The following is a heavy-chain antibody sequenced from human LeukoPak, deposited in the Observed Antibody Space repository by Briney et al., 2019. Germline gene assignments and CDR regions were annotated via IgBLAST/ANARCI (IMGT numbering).Heavy chain of an antibody. Sequence: ASVKVSCKASGYTFTSYAMHWVRQAPGQRLEWMGWINAGNGNTKYSQKFQGRVTITRDTSASTAYMELSSLRSGDTAVYYCARDQLPPLGGYFDLWGRGTLVTVSS. D-gene: IGHD2-2*01. CDR2: INAGNGNT. V-gene: IGHV1-3*01. CDR1: GYTFTSYA. CDR3: ARDQLPPLGGYFDL. J-gene: IGHJ2*01.